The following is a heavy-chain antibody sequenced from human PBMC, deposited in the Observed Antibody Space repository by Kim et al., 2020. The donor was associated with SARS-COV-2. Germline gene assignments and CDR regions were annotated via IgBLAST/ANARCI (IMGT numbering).Heavy chain of an antibody. CDR2: GGT. V-gene: IGHV4-59*08. D-gene: IGHD3-16*01. J-gene: IGHJ6*02. CDR3: ARHASLDV. Sequence: GGTNYNPSLKSRVSILVDTSKNQFSLKLSSVTAADTAVYYCARHASLDVWGQGTTVTVSS.